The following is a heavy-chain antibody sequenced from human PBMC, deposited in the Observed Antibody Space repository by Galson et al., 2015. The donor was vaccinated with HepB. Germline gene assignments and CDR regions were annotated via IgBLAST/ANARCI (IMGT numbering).Heavy chain of an antibody. J-gene: IGHJ5*02. CDR2: ISYDGSQK. CDR1: GFTFSSFT. D-gene: IGHD1-14*01. V-gene: IGHV3-30*04. Sequence: SLRLSFAASGFTFSSFTMHWVRQPPGKGLEWVAVISYDGSQKYYGDSVSGRFTISRDDSKNTLYLQMNSLRPEDTAVYYCARKGTMSIHYQWSDPWGQGTLVTVSS. CDR3: ARKGTMSIHYQWSDP.